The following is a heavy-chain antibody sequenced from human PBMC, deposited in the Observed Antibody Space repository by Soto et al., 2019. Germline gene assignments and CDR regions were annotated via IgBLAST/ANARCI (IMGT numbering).Heavy chain of an antibody. J-gene: IGHJ6*03. V-gene: IGHV1-18*01. CDR2: IDPSNGNT. CDR3: ARGVPESNAYYYYMDV. CDR1: GYTFSKYG. Sequence: QVQLLQSGGEVRKPGASVKVSCKASGYTFSKYGISWVRQARGQGLEWMAWIDPSNGNTNYAQKFQGRVTVTTDTSTTTAYMDLRSVKSDDTAVYFRARGVPESNAYYYYMDVWGKGITVTVSS.